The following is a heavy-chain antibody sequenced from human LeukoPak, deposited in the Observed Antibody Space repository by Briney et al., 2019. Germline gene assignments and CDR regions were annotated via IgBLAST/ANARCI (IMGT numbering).Heavy chain of an antibody. Sequence: SETLSLTCTVSGGSISSYYWSWIRQPPGKGLEWIGYIYYSGSTNYNPSLKSRVTIPVDTSKNQFSLKLSSVTAADTAVYYCASSRSYCSSTSCYPNWFDPWGQGTLVTVSS. D-gene: IGHD2-2*01. CDR2: IYYSGST. J-gene: IGHJ5*02. CDR1: GGSISSYY. V-gene: IGHV4-59*01. CDR3: ASSRSYCSSTSCYPNWFDP.